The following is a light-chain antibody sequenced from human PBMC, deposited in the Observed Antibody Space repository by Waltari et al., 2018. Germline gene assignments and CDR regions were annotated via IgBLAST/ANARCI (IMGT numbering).Light chain of an antibody. J-gene: IGLJ3*02. Sequence: QTVVTQEPSFSVSPGGTVTLTCGLSAGSVSTSYYPSWYQQTPGRAPRTLIYNTKDRSSGVPDRFSGSILGNKAALTITGAQADDESNYYCVLYMTSGISVFGGGTKLTVL. CDR2: NTK. V-gene: IGLV8-61*01. CDR1: AGSVSTSYY. CDR3: VLYMTSGISV.